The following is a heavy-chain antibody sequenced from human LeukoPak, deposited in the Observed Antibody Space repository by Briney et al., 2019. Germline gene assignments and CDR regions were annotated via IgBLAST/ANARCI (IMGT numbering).Heavy chain of an antibody. V-gene: IGHV3-7*01. D-gene: IGHD1-26*01. J-gene: IGHJ5*02. CDR1: ELTFSAYW. CDR2: IKEDGRET. CDR3: ARVTRNSGRHPSLFDN. Sequence: GGSLRLSCAASELTFSAYWMSWVRQAPGKGLEWVANIKEDGRETYYADSVKGRFTISRDNAKNSLYLRVNSLRAEDTAVYYCARVTRNSGRHPSLFDNWGQGTLVIVSS.